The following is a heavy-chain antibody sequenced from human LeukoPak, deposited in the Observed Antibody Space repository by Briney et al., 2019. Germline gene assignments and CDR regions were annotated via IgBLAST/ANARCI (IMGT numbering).Heavy chain of an antibody. J-gene: IGHJ6*02. CDR2: IYTGGDT. V-gene: IGHV3-53*01. Sequence: PGGSLRLSCAASGFTVSSNYMSWVRQAPGKGLEWVSVIYTGGDTYYADSVRGRFTISRDNSKNTLYLQMNSLRAEDTAVYYCAREADLGGDYGMDVWGQGTTVTVSS. CDR3: AREADLGGDYGMDV. D-gene: IGHD3-16*01. CDR1: GFTVSSNY.